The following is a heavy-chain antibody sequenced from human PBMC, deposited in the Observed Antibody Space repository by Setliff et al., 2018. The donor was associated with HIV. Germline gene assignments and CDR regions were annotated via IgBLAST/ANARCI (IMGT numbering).Heavy chain of an antibody. Sequence: GGSLRLSCAASGFTFRSHWMHWVRQTPGKGLVWVARIKSDGSDADYADSVKGRFTISRDNAKNTLSLQANSLTIEDTAVYYCAREEPFHFADSRALDYWGRGTLVTVS. CDR3: AREEPFHFADSRALDY. V-gene: IGHV3-74*01. J-gene: IGHJ4*02. CDR1: GFTFRSHW. D-gene: IGHD4-17*01. CDR2: IKSDGSDA.